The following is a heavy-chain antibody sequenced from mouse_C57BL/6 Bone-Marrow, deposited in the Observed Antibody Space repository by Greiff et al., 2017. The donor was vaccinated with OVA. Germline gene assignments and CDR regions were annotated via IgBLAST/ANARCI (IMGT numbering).Heavy chain of an antibody. CDR3: TTPYGFAY. V-gene: IGHV14-4*01. CDR1: GFNIKDDY. D-gene: IGHD1-1*01. J-gene: IGHJ3*01. Sequence: EVQLQQSGAELVRPGASVKLSCTASGFNIKDDYMHWVKQRPEQGLEWIGWIDPENGDTEYASKFQGKATITADTSSNTAYLQLSSLTSEDTAVYYCTTPYGFAYWGQGTLVTVSA. CDR2: IDPENGDT.